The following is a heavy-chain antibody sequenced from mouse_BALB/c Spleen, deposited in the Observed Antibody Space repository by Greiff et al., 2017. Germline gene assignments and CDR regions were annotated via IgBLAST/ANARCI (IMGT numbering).Heavy chain of an antibody. D-gene: IGHD2-4*01. CDR3: ARRGDYRGFAY. Sequence: EVKLVESGGGLVKPGGSLKLSCAASGFAFSSYDMSWVRQTPEKRLEWVAYISSGGGSTYYPDTVKGRFTISRDNAKNTLYLQMSSLKSEDTAMYYCARRGDYRGFAYWGQGTLVTVSA. V-gene: IGHV5-12-1*01. CDR1: GFAFSSYD. CDR2: ISSGGGST. J-gene: IGHJ3*01.